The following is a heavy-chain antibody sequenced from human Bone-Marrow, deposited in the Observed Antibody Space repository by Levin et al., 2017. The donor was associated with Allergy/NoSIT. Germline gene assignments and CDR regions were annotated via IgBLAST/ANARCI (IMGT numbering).Heavy chain of an antibody. D-gene: IGHD3-9*01. CDR2: IWYDGSNK. V-gene: IGHV3-33*01. J-gene: IGHJ4*02. CDR3: ARDQGYDILTGYSYYFDY. CDR1: GFTFSSYG. Sequence: GGSLRLSCAASGFTFSSYGMHWVRQAPGKGLEWVAVIWYDGSNKYYADSVKGRFTISRDNSKNTLYLQMNSLRAEDTAVYYCARDQGYDILTGYSYYFDYWGQGTLVTVSS.